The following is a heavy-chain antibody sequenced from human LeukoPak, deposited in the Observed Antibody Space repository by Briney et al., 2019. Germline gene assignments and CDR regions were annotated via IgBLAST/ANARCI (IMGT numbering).Heavy chain of an antibody. CDR1: GFTFSTYG. CDR3: ARSDIPISAADY. J-gene: IGHJ4*02. V-gene: IGHV3-23*01. Sequence: GGSLRLSCAASGFTFSTYGMPWVRQAPGKGPEWFSTMSGTGGSRGGSTYYADSEKGRFTISRDNSKNTLYLQMNSLRAEDTAVYYCARSDIPISAADYWGQGTLVTVSS. D-gene: IGHD3-9*01. CDR2: MSGTGGSRGGST.